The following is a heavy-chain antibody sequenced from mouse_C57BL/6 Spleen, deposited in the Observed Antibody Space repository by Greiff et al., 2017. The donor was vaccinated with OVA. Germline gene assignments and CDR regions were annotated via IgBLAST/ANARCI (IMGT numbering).Heavy chain of an antibody. Sequence: VQLQQSGAELVMPGASVKLSCKASGYTFTSYWMHWVKQRPGQGLEWIGEIDPSDSYTNYNQKFKGKSTLTVDKSSSTAYMQLSSLTSEDSAVYYCARGRLPDYWGQGTTLTVSS. CDR3: ARGRLPDY. V-gene: IGHV1-69*01. CDR1: GYTFTSYW. J-gene: IGHJ2*01. CDR2: IDPSDSYT.